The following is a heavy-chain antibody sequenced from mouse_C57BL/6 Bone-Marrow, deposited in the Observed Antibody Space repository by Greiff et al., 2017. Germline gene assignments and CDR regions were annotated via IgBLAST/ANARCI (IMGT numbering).Heavy chain of an antibody. CDR1: GYSITSGYY. J-gene: IGHJ2*01. Sequence: EVQLQESGPGLVKPSQSLSLTCSVTGYSITSGYYWNWIRQFPGNKLEWMGYISYDGSNNYNPSLKNRISITRETSKNQFFLKLNSVTTEDTATYYCARGEDWGQGTTLTVSS. CDR2: ISYDGSN. V-gene: IGHV3-6*01. CDR3: ARGED.